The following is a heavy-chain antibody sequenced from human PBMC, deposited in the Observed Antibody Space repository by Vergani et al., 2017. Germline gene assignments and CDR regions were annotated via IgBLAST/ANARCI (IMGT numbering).Heavy chain of an antibody. CDR2: TWYDGNNK. CDR1: GFTFNQYG. CDR3: ARDLRLLYNRLDP. Sequence: QVQLVESGGGVVQPGRSLRLSCVASGFTFNQYGMHWVRQAPGKGLEWVAVTWYDGNNKQYADSVKGRFTISRDNSKSTMYLQMNSLRDEDTGVYYCARDLRLLYNRLDPWGQGTLVTVSS. D-gene: IGHD1-14*01. J-gene: IGHJ5*02. V-gene: IGHV3-33*01.